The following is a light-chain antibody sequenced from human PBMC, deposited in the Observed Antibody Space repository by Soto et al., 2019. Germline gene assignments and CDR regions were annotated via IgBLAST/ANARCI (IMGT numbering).Light chain of an antibody. CDR2: SNN. J-gene: IGLJ2*01. CDR1: SSNIGARYG. V-gene: IGLV1-40*01. CDR3: QSYDDSLSGSL. Sequence: QSVLTQPPSVSGAPGQSVTISCSGSSSNIGARYGVHWYRQLPGTAPKLLLYSNNDRPSGVPDRFSGSRSGTSASLAITGLQPEDEGDYYCQSYDDSLSGSLFGGGTKLTVL.